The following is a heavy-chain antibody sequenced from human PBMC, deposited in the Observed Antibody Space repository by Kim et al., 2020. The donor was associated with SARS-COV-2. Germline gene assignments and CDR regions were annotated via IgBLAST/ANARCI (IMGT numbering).Heavy chain of an antibody. CDR1: GFIFNTYG. J-gene: IGHJ4*02. V-gene: IGHV3-30*03. Sequence: GGSLRLSCAASGFIFNTYGMHWVRQPPGKGLEWVAVISFDGSNKYYPDSVKGRFTISRDNSKNTLYLQMNSLRMEDSAVYYCARDLRVSSGWYADYWGQG. D-gene: IGHD6-19*01. CDR3: ARDLRVSSGWYADY. CDR2: ISFDGSNK.